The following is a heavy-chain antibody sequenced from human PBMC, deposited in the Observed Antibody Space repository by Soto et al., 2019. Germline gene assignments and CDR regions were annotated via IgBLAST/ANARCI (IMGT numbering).Heavy chain of an antibody. D-gene: IGHD5-12*01. Sequence: EVQLLESGGGLVQPGGSLRLSCAASGFTFSSYAMSWVRQAPGKGLEWVSAISGSGGSTYYADSVKGRFTISRDNSKNTLYLQLNRLRAEDTAVYYCAKDQDIVTSPYFGYWGQGTLVTVSS. CDR1: GFTFSSYA. J-gene: IGHJ4*02. V-gene: IGHV3-23*01. CDR2: ISGSGGST. CDR3: AKDQDIVTSPYFGY.